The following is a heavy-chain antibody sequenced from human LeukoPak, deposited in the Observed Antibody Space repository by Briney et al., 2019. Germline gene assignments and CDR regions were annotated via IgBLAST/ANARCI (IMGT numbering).Heavy chain of an antibody. D-gene: IGHD6-19*01. Sequence: GGSLRLSCAASGFAFSSYAMHWVRQAPGKGLEWVAIISYDGINEYYSDSVKGRFTISRDNFKNTLYLQMNSLRGEDTAVYYCERDISSGWSIKYYFDYWGQGTLVTVSS. V-gene: IGHV3-30*04. CDR2: ISYDGINE. J-gene: IGHJ4*02. CDR1: GFAFSSYA. CDR3: ERDISSGWSIKYYFDY.